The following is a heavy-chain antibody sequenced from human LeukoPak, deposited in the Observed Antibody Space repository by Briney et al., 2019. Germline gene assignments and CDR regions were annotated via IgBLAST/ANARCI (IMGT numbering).Heavy chain of an antibody. Sequence: SETLSLTCTVSGGSISSYYWNWIRQPPGKGLEWIGYIYTSGSPTYSTSVNSRLTISVDTSTNQFSLKLIYVPAADTAVYYCARLAHSQVYNWFDPWGQGTLVTVSS. V-gene: IGHV4-4*09. D-gene: IGHD2-21*01. CDR1: GGSISSYY. CDR2: IYTSGSP. J-gene: IGHJ5*02. CDR3: ARLAHSQVYNWFDP.